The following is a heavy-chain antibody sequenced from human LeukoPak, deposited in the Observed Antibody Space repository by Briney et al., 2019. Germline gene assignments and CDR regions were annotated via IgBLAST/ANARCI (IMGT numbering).Heavy chain of an antibody. V-gene: IGHV3-23*01. J-gene: IGHJ3*02. D-gene: IGHD6-13*01. CDR2: ISGSGGST. CDR1: GFTFSSYA. CDR3: AKNGRRQLAAYDAFDI. Sequence: GGSLRLSCAASGFTFSSYAMSWVRQAPGKGLEWVSAISGSGGSTYYADSVKGRFTISRDNSKNTLYLQMNSLRAEDTAVYYCAKNGRRQLAAYDAFDIWGQGTMATVSS.